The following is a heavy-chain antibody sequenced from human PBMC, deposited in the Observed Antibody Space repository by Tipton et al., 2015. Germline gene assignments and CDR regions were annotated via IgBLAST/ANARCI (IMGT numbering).Heavy chain of an antibody. J-gene: IGHJ4*02. CDR1: AYSISSDYY. CDR2: ISHSGNT. D-gene: IGHD2-21*01. Sequence: TLSLTCAVSAYSISSDYYWGWIRQPPGKGLEWIGSISHSGNTYYNPSLKSRVTMSRDTSKNQFSLKLTSVTAADTAVYYCARRCGGDCYWGYYFDYWGQGTLVNVSS. CDR3: ARRCGGDCYWGYYFDY. V-gene: IGHV4-38-2*01.